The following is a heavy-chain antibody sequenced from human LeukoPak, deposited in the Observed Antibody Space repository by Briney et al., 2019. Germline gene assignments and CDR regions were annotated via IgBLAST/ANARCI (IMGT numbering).Heavy chain of an antibody. CDR3: VRREGYSSSPLGS. CDR2: IHSSGRI. CDR1: GGSIYSYY. Sequence: ADTLSLTCTVSGGSIYSYYWTWIRHPPGKGLEWIGYIHSSGRIHYNPSVRSRVTMSLETSKNQFSFNLTSVTAADTAVYYCVRREGYSSSPLGSWGQGTLVTVSS. V-gene: IGHV4-59*07. D-gene: IGHD2-15*01. J-gene: IGHJ5*02.